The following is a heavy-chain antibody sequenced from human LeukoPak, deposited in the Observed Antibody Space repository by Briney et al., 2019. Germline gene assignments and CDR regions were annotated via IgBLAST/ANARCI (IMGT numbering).Heavy chain of an antibody. CDR1: GFTFSSYA. CDR2: ISYDGGYK. CDR3: ARDGCSSTSCSEGFQY. V-gene: IGHV3-30*04. J-gene: IGHJ1*01. D-gene: IGHD2-2*01. Sequence: PGGSLRLSCAASGFTFSSYAMHWVRQAPGKGLDWVAVISYDGGYKNYADSVKGRFTISRDNSRNTVYLQMNSLRPEDTAVYYCARDGCSSTSCSEGFQYWGQGTLVTVSS.